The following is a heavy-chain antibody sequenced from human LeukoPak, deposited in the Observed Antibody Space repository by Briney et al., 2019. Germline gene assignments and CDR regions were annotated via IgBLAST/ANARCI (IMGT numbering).Heavy chain of an antibody. CDR2: ISGTTSGT. J-gene: IGHJ6*02. D-gene: IGHD1-14*01. Sequence: GGSLRLSCAASGFTFSTCAMSWVRLAPGKGLEWVSGISGTTSGTYYADSVKGRFTISGDNSKNTLFLQVNSLRAEDTAVYYCAKVRTYFYHGLDVWGQGTTVTVSS. CDR3: AKVRTYFYHGLDV. CDR1: GFTFSTCA. V-gene: IGHV3-23*01.